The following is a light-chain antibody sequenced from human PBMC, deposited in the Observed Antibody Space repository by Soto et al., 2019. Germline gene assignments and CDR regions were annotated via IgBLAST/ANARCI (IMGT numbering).Light chain of an antibody. CDR1: QTVSSN. J-gene: IGKJ4*01. Sequence: EIVMTQSEATVSVSPGERATLSCIASQTVSSNFAWYQQKLGQAPTLLIYGASTRATGVPSRFSGSGSGTDFTLTISRLQPEDFAVYYCQHYGSSPLTFGGGTKVDI. CDR3: QHYGSSPLT. CDR2: GAS. V-gene: IGKV3-15*01.